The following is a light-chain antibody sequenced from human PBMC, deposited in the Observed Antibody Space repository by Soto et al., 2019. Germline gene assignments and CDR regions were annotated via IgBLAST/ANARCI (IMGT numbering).Light chain of an antibody. Sequence: EIVLTQSPATLSLSPGERATLSCRASQSVSSYLAWYQQKPGQAPRLLIYDASNRATGIPARFSGSGSGTDFTLTISSLEPEDFAVYYCQLRSNWPITFGQGTRLEMK. J-gene: IGKJ5*01. CDR2: DAS. V-gene: IGKV3-11*01. CDR3: QLRSNWPIT. CDR1: QSVSSY.